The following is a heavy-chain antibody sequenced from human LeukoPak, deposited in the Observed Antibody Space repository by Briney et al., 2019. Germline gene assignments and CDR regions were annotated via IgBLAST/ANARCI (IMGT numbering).Heavy chain of an antibody. CDR3: ARNDAFSLIY. CDR2: IYYSGST. CDR1: GGSISSGGYY. D-gene: IGHD2-2*01. Sequence: SQTLSLTCTVSGGSISSGGYYWSWIRQHPGKGLEWIGYIYYSGSTYYNPSLKSRVTISVDTSKNQFSLRLTSVTAADTAIYYCARNDAFSLIYWGQGFLVTVSS. J-gene: IGHJ4*02. V-gene: IGHV4-31*03.